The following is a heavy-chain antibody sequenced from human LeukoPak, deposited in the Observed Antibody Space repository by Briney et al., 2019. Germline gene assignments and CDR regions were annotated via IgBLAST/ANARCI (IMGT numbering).Heavy chain of an antibody. Sequence: GGSLRLSCAASGFTFSSYSMNWVRQAPGKGLEWVSFISSSSSYIYYADSVKGRFTISRDNAKNSLYLQMNSLRAEDTAVYYCARVLSGRGSLYSYYYYMDVWGKGTTVTISS. CDR1: GFTFSSYS. CDR3: ARVLSGRGSLYSYYYYMDV. J-gene: IGHJ6*03. D-gene: IGHD3-10*01. CDR2: ISSSSSYI. V-gene: IGHV3-21*01.